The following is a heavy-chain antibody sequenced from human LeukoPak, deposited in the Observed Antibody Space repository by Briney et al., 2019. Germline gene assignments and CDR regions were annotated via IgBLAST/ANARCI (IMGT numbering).Heavy chain of an antibody. D-gene: IGHD4-11*01. J-gene: IGHJ4*02. CDR2: IYHSGST. CDR1: GAFISSSGYY. V-gene: IGHV4-39*01. CDR3: ARVPPTPFRRRDYSNFLLIPTFFDY. Sequence: KSSETLSLTCSVSGAFISSSGYYWGWIRQPPGKGLEWIGNIYHSGSTYYNPSLKSRVTISVDTSKNQFSLHLTSVTAADTAVYFCARVPPTPFRRRDYSNFLLIPTFFDYWGQGTLVTVSS.